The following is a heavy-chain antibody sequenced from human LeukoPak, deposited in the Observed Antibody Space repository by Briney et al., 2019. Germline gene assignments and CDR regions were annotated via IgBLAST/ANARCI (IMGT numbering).Heavy chain of an antibody. Sequence: GGSLRLSCAASGFTFSSYAMSWVRQAPGKGLEWVSAISGSGGSTYYADSVKGRFTISRDNSKNTLYLQMNSLRAEDTAVYYCAKHASFDLGYYYYYMDVWGKGTTVTVSS. D-gene: IGHD3-9*01. CDR2: ISGSGGST. V-gene: IGHV3-23*01. CDR1: GFTFSSYA. J-gene: IGHJ6*03. CDR3: AKHASFDLGYYYYYMDV.